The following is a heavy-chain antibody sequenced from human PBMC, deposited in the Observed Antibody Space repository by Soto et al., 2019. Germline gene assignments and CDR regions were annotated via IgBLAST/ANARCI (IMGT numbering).Heavy chain of an antibody. J-gene: IGHJ4*01. CDR3: TRDLDIGHRRSGQSTV. CDR1: GGSISRYY. V-gene: IGHV4-59*01. CDR2: VYFSGST. D-gene: IGHD2-2*01. Sequence: PSETLSLTCTSSGGSISRYYWSWIRRTPGRGLEWIGYVYFSGSTNYNPSLKSRVLISIDTSRNQFSLKLNSVTAADTAVYYCTRDLDIGHRRSGQSTVWGQGKPVTVSS.